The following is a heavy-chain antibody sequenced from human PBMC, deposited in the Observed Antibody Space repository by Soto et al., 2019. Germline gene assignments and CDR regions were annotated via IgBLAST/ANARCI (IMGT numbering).Heavy chain of an antibody. D-gene: IGHD1-1*01. CDR1: GGSISSGGYS. CDR2: IYHSGST. CDR3: ARHMDTLGNEAFDL. J-gene: IGHJ5*02. Sequence: SETLSLTCAVSGGSISSGGYSWSWIRQPPGKGLEWIGYIYHSGSTYYNPSLKSRVTILADESTNHFSLKLSSVTAADAAVYYCARHMDTLGNEAFDLWGRGTLVTVSS. V-gene: IGHV4-30-2*01.